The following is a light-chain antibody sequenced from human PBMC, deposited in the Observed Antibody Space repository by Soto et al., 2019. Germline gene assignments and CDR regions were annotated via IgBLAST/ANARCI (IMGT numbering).Light chain of an antibody. Sequence: DIQMTQSPATLSASVGDRVTITCRASESISRWLAWYQQKPGKAPKLLIYKASSLESGVPSRFSGSGSGTEFTLAISRLEPEDFAVYYCQQYSRYPLLSFGGGTKVDIK. CDR2: KAS. V-gene: IGKV1-5*03. J-gene: IGKJ4*01. CDR3: QQYSRYPLLS. CDR1: ESISRW.